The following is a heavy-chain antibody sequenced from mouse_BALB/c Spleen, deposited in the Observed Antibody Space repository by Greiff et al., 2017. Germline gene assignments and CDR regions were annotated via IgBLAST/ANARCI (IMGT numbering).Heavy chain of an antibody. D-gene: IGHD2-1*01. CDR2: IWGGGST. J-gene: IGHJ2*01. CDR1: GFSLTDYG. Sequence: VMLVESGPGLVAPSQSLSITCTVSGFSLTDYGVSWIRQPPGKGLEWLGVIWGGGSTYYNSALKSRLSISKDNSKSQVFLKMNSLQTDDTAMYYCAKHDYGKHVGYFDYWGQGTTLTVSS. V-gene: IGHV2-6-5*01. CDR3: AKHDYGKHVGYFDY.